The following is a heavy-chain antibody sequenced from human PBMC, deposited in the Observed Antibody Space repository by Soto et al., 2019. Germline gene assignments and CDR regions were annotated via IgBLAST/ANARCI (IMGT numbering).Heavy chain of an antibody. Sequence: LRLSCAASGFTFSSYAMHWVRQAPGKGLEWVAVISYDGSNRYYADSVKGRFTISRDNSKNTLYLQMNSLRAEDTAVYYCARETLHIVVVTAIRYFDCWGQGTLVTVSS. J-gene: IGHJ4*02. V-gene: IGHV3-30-3*01. CDR1: GFTFSSYA. CDR3: ARETLHIVVVTAIRYFDC. D-gene: IGHD2-21*02. CDR2: ISYDGSNR.